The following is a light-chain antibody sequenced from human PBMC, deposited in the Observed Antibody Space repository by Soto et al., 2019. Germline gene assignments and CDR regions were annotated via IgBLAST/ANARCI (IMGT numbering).Light chain of an antibody. CDR2: QAS. V-gene: IGKV1-5*03. J-gene: IGKJ1*01. CDR1: QSIDIW. CDR3: QQYHSYRT. Sequence: IQMTQSPSTLSASVGERVTITCRASQSIDIWLAWYQQKPGKAPKLLIYQASSLGSGVPSRLSGSGSGTEFTLAISSLQPDDFATYYCQQYHSYRTFGQGTKVDI.